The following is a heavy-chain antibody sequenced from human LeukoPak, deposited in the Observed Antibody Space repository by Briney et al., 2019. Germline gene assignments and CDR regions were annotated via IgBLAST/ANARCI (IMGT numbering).Heavy chain of an antibody. Sequence: ASVKVSCKASGHTXSELAIHGVRQAPGKGLEWMGGFDPEDGETIYAQKFQGGVTMIEDTSTDIAYMELTSLRSEDTAVYFCATFASSYYFYWGQGTLVTVSS. CDR2: FDPEDGET. D-gene: IGHD3-10*01. J-gene: IGHJ4*02. V-gene: IGHV1-24*01. CDR3: ATFASSYYFY. CDR1: GHTXSELA.